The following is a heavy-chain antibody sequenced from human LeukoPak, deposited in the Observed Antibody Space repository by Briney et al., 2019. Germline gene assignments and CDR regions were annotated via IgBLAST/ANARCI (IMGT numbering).Heavy chain of an antibody. V-gene: IGHV1-18*01. D-gene: IGHD3-22*01. CDR2: ISAYNGNT. J-gene: IGHJ4*02. CDR3: ARAGYYYDTSGYYYYGY. Sequence: GASVKVSCKASGYTFTNYGITWVRQAPGQGLEWMGWISAYNGNTNYAQQRQGRVTMTTDTSTSTAYMELRSLRSDDTAVYYCARAGYYYDTSGYYYYGYWGQGTLVTVSS. CDR1: GYTFTNYG.